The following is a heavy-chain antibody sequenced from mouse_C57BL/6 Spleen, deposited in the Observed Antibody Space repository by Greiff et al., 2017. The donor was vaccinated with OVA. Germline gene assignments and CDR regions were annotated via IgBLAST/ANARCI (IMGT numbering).Heavy chain of an antibody. CDR2: IDPADSYT. J-gene: IGHJ3*02. V-gene: IGHV1-69*01. Sequence: QVQLQQPGAELVMPGASVKLSCKASGYTFTSYWMHWVKQRPGQGLEWIGEIDPADSYTNYNQKFKGKSTLTVDKSSSTAYMQLSSLTSEDSAVYYCARRDGFWGQGTLVTVSA. CDR3: ARRDGF. CDR1: GYTFTSYW.